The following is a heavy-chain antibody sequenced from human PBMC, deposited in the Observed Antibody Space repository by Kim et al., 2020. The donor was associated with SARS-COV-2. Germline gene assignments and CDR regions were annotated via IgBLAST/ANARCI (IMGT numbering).Heavy chain of an antibody. J-gene: IGHJ4*02. CDR2: YN. V-gene: IGHV6-1*01. Sequence: YNDYAVSVKSRITINPDTSKNQFSLQLNSVTPEDTAVYYCARGSPGSFDYWGQGSLVTVSS. CDR3: ARGSPGSFDY.